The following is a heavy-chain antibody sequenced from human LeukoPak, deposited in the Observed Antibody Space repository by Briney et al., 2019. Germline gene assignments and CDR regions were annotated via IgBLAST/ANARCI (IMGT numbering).Heavy chain of an antibody. J-gene: IGHJ6*02. CDR1: GGSFSGYY. D-gene: IGHD6-6*01. Sequence: KPSETLSLTCAVYGGSFSGYYWSWIRQHPGKGVEWIGEINHSGSTNYNPSLKSRVTISVDTSKNQFSLKLSSVTAADTAVYYYARGPRQLVTSHYYYYGMDVWGQGTTVTVSS. CDR3: ARGPRQLVTSHYYYYGMDV. CDR2: INHSGST. V-gene: IGHV4-34*01.